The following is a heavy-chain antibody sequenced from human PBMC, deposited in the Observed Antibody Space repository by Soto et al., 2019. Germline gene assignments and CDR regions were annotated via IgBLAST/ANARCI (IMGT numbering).Heavy chain of an antibody. J-gene: IGHJ4*02. V-gene: IGHV4-4*02. Sequence: QVQLQESGPGLVKPSGTLSLTCAVSGDSISGTNWWSWVRQPPEKGLEWIGEIHHSGSSNYNPSLKSRVIISVDKAKNQFALKLTSVTAAETAVYYCVRAPHYWGQGTLVTVSS. CDR3: VRAPHY. CDR2: IHHSGSS. CDR1: GDSISGTNW.